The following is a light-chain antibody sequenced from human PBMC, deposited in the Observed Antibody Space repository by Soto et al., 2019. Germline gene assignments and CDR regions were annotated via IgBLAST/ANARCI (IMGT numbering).Light chain of an antibody. V-gene: IGLV2-14*01. Sequence: QSALTQPASVSGSPGHSITISCTVTSSDVGSYNYVSWYQQHPGKVPKVMIYEVNNRPSGASNRFSGSKSGNTASLTISGLQAEDEADYYCSSYTSSSTVLFGGGTKLTVL. CDR2: EVN. J-gene: IGLJ2*01. CDR1: SSDVGSYNY. CDR3: SSYTSSSTVL.